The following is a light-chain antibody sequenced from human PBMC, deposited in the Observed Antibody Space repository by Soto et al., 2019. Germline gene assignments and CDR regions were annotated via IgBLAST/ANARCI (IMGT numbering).Light chain of an antibody. J-gene: IGKJ3*01. CDR1: QRIATH. V-gene: IGKV1-39*01. Sequence: DIQMTQSPSSLSASAGDRVTITCRASQRIATHLNWYQQKPGNAPNLLIFGSSNLQSGVPSRFIGSGSGTDFTLTITSLQPEDFAVYYCQQYNNWPPTFGPGTKVDIK. CDR2: GSS. CDR3: QQYNNWPPT.